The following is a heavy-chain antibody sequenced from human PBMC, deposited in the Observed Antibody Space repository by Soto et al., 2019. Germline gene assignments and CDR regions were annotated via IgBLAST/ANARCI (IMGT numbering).Heavy chain of an antibody. V-gene: IGHV3-48*02. J-gene: IGHJ6*02. Sequence: EVQLVESGGGLVQPGGSLRVSCAACGFTFSTYSMNWVRQAPGKGLEWVSYMSSRSLTIYYTDSVKGRFTISRDNAKNSLYLQMNSLRDEDTVVYYCARGGSSSDNGMDVWGQGTTVTVSS. D-gene: IGHD6-6*01. CDR1: GFTFSTYS. CDR3: ARGGSSSDNGMDV. CDR2: MSSRSLTI.